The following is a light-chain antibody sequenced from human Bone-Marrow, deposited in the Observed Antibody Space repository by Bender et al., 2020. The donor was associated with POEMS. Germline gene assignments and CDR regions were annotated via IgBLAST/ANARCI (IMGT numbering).Light chain of an antibody. V-gene: IGLV3-1*01. CDR3: CSYAGSSTHLA. J-gene: IGLJ2*01. CDR2: EDA. Sequence: VLTQPPSVSVSPGQTATITCSGPFQGDKFAWWFQQKPGQSPVLVIYEDAKRPSGVSNRFSGSKSGNTASLTISGLQADDEAAYYCCSYAGSSTHLAVGGGTELNAL. CDR1: FQGDKF.